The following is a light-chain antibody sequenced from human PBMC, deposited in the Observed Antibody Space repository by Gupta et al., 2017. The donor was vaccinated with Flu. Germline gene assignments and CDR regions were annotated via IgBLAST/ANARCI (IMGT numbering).Light chain of an antibody. J-gene: IGLJ1*01. V-gene: IGLV7-43*01. CDR2: SAS. CDR3: LLYFAGRQSYV. Sequence: QTVVTQEPSLTVSPGGTVTLTCASSTEAVTGDFYVNWFQQKPGQAPTALIYSASKLHPWTPARFSGSLLGGKAALTLSGAQPEDEADYYCLLYFAGRQSYVFGTGTKVTVL. CDR1: TEAVTGDFY.